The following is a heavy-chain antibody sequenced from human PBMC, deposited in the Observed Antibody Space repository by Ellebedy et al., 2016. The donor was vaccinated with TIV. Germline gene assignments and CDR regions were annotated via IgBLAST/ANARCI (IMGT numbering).Heavy chain of an antibody. D-gene: IGHD3-22*01. CDR3: ARPSVSTGYYQFDF. V-gene: IGHV3-30*03. J-gene: IGHJ4*02. CDR2: ISYDGSNK. Sequence: GGSLRLSCAASGFTFSTYGMHWVRQAPGKGLEWVAVISYDGSNKYYSDSVQVLFTISRDSSKNTRYLQMNSLRAEDTAVYYCARPSVSTGYYQFDFWGQGALVTVSS. CDR1: GFTFSTYG.